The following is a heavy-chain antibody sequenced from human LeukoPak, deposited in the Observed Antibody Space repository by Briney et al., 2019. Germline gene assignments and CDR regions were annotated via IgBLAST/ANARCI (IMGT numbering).Heavy chain of an antibody. J-gene: IGHJ4*02. CDR2: IYYSGST. V-gene: IGHV4-61*01. CDR3: ATTPANYGDFSFDY. D-gene: IGHD4-17*01. Sequence: SSETLSLTCTVSGGSVSSGHYYWSWIRQPPGKGLEWIGYIYYSGSTNYNPSLKSRVTISVDTSKNQFSLKLSSVTAADTAVYYCATTPANYGDFSFDYWGQGTLVTVSS. CDR1: GGSVSSGHYY.